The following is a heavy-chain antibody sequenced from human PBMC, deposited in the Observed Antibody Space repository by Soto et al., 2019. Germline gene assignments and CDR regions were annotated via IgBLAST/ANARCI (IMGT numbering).Heavy chain of an antibody. Sequence: QVQLVQSGAEVKKPGASVKVSCKASGYTFTSYAMHWVRQAPGQRLEWMGWINAGNGNTKYSQKFQGRVTITRHTSASTAYMELSSLRSEDTAVYYCARDHGGQWLIPVYWGQGTLVTVSS. D-gene: IGHD6-19*01. V-gene: IGHV1-3*01. J-gene: IGHJ4*02. CDR1: GYTFTSYA. CDR2: INAGNGNT. CDR3: ARDHGGQWLIPVY.